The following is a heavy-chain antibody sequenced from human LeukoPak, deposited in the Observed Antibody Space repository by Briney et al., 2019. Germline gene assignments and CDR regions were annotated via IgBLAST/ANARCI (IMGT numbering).Heavy chain of an antibody. J-gene: IGHJ4*02. CDR1: GFTFSSDA. V-gene: IGHV3-23*01. Sequence: GGALRPSCAASGFTFSSDAMSCGRRAPGKGLEGGSAISGSGGSTNYAPSVKGRFTISIDNSKNTLYLQMNSLGAEDTTAYYCAKGASYSYGDGNFDYWGQGTLVTVSS. CDR2: ISGSGGST. D-gene: IGHD5-18*01. CDR3: AKGASYSYGDGNFDY.